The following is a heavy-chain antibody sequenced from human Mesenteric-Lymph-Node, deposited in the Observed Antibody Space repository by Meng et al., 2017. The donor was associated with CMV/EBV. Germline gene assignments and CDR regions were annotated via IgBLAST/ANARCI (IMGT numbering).Heavy chain of an antibody. D-gene: IGHD3-16*01. J-gene: IGHJ4*02. CDR3: ARVKRYGGIFDY. CDR1: GYTFTSYG. V-gene: IGHV1-18*01. Sequence: CKASGYTFTSYGISWVRQAPGQGLEWMGWVSAYNGNTNYAQKLQGRVTMTTNTSTSTAYMELRSLRSDDTAVYYCARVKRYGGIFDYWGQGTLVTVSS. CDR2: VSAYNGNT.